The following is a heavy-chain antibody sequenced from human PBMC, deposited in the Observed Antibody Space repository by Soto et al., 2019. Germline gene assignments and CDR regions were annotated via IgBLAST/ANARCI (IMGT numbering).Heavy chain of an antibody. CDR2: IYYSGNT. V-gene: IGHV4-59*11. CDR3: ARGSYYPDSRGYFLDS. CDR1: GGSISPHY. J-gene: IGHJ4*02. D-gene: IGHD3-22*01. Sequence: SETLSLTCAVSGGSISPHYWSWIRQPPGKGLEWTAYIYYSGNTNYNPSLKSRVTISLDTSKNQFSLKLSSVTAADTAVYYCARGSYYPDSRGYFLDSWGPGTLVPVSS.